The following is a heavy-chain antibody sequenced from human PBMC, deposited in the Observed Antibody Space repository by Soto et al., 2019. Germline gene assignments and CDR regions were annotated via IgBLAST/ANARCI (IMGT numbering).Heavy chain of an antibody. D-gene: IGHD3-22*01. CDR1: GGPYSKYS. V-gene: IGHV1-69*02. J-gene: IGHJ5*02. CDR3: ARSLLGDHYDSDGLDT. CDR2: IIPIVDMT. Sequence: QVQLVQSGTEVKKPGSSVTVSCKASGGPYSKYSISWVRQAPGQGLEWMGRIIPIVDMTNYAQKFQGRVTITADKSTSTVYMDLSSLRSEDTAVYYCARSLLGDHYDSDGLDTWGQGTLVSVSS.